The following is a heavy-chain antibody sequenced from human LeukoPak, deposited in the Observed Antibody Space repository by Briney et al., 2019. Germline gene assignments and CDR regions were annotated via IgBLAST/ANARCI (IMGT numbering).Heavy chain of an antibody. J-gene: IGHJ4*02. Sequence: SETLSLTCAVYGGSFSGYYWSWIRQPPGKGLEWIGEINHSGSTNYNPSLKSRVTISVDTSKNQFSLKLSSVTAADTAVYYCARALPNGQQLVRSFFDYWGQGTLVTVSS. CDR1: GGSFSGYY. V-gene: IGHV4-34*01. CDR3: ARALPNGQQLVRSFFDY. D-gene: IGHD6-13*01. CDR2: INHSGST.